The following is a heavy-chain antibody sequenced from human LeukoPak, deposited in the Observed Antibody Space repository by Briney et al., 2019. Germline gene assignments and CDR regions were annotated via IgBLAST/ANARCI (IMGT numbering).Heavy chain of an antibody. CDR2: GYHSGDS. D-gene: IGHD3-3*01. Sequence: SQTLSLTCSVSGGSISSDEYYWSWIRQHPGGGLELIGYGYHSGDSYYNPSLESRVTISLDTSKNQFSVKLRFVTAADTAVYYCARVKVLRLLEFFLDFWGQGILVTVSS. CDR1: GGSISSDEYY. V-gene: IGHV4-31*03. CDR3: ARVKVLRLLEFFLDF. J-gene: IGHJ4*02.